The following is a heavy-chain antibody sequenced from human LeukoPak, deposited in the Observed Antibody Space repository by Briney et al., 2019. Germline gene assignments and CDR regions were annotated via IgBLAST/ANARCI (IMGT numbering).Heavy chain of an antibody. CDR1: GFTFSTNW. CDR3: ARLIEMAADY. J-gene: IGHJ4*02. D-gene: IGHD5-24*01. Sequence: PGGSLRLSCAVSGFTFSTNWMSWVRQAPGKGLEWVAHIKQDGSEKYYVGSVKGRFTISRDNSKNTLYLQMNSLRAEDTAVYYCARLIEMAADYWGQGTLVTVSS. V-gene: IGHV3-7*03. CDR2: IKQDGSEK.